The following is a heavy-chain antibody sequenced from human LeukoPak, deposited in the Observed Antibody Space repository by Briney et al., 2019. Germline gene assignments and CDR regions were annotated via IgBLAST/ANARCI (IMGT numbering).Heavy chain of an antibody. CDR1: GFTFSSYG. CDR2: IRYDGSNK. Sequence: GGSLRLSCAASGFTFSSYGMHWVRQAPGKGLEWVAFIRYDGSNKYYADSVKGRFTISRDNSKNALYLQMNSLRAEDTAVYYCAKDHYVWGSYRYIVDYWGQGTLVTVSS. D-gene: IGHD3-16*02. CDR3: AKDHYVWGSYRYIVDY. J-gene: IGHJ4*02. V-gene: IGHV3-30*02.